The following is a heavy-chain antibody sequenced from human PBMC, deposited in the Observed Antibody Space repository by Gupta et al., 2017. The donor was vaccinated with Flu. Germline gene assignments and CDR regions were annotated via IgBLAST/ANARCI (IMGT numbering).Heavy chain of an antibody. V-gene: IGHV4-39*02. CDR3: ARDRGDFWSGYDAFDI. D-gene: IGHD3-3*01. CDR1: SYY. Sequence: SYYWGWIRQPPGKGLEWIGSIYYSGSTYYNPSLKSRVTISVDTSKNQFSLKLSSVTAADTAVYYCARDRGDFWSGYDAFDIWGQGTMVTVSS. J-gene: IGHJ3*02. CDR2: IYYSGST.